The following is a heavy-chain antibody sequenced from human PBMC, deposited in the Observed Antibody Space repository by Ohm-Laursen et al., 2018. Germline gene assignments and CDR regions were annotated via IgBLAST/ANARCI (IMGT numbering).Heavy chain of an antibody. CDR2: ISNNGAGT. Sequence: SLRLSCAASDFPVSNNYISWVRQAPGKGLEWVSSISNNGAGTYYADSVKGRFTISRDNSKNTLYLQMNSLRAEDTAIYYCVKGRLAGAFDYWGQGTLVTVSS. CDR3: VKGRLAGAFDY. D-gene: IGHD2-15*01. V-gene: IGHV3-23*01. J-gene: IGHJ4*02. CDR1: DFPVSNNY.